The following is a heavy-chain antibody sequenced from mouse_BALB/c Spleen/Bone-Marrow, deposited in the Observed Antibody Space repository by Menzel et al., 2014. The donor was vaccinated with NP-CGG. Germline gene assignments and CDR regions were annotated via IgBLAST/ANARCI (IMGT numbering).Heavy chain of an antibody. CDR2: ISSGGSYT. CDR1: GFTFSSYG. V-gene: IGHV5-6*01. J-gene: IGHJ4*01. Sequence: EVQGVESGGDLVKPGGSLKLSCAASGFTFSSYGMSWVRQTPDKRLEWVATISSGGSYTYYPDSVKGRFTISRDYAKNTLYLQMSSLKSEDTAMYYCASGNYYAMDYWGQGTSVTVSS. D-gene: IGHD1-1*01. CDR3: ASGNYYAMDY.